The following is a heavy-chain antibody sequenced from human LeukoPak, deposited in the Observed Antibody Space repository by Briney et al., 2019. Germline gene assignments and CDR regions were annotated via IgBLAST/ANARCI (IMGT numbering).Heavy chain of an antibody. CDR1: GGSFSGYY. Sequence: SETLSLTCAVYGGSFSGYYWSWIRQPPGKGLEWIGEINHSGSTNYNPSLKSRVTISVDTSKNQFSLKLSSVTAADTAVYYCARATYYYDSSGSYVRYYFDYWGQGTLVTVSS. CDR2: INHSGST. CDR3: ARATYYYDSSGSYVRYYFDY. D-gene: IGHD3-22*01. V-gene: IGHV4-34*01. J-gene: IGHJ4*02.